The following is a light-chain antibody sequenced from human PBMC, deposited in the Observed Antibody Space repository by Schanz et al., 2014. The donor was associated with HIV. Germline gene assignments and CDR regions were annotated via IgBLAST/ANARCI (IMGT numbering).Light chain of an antibody. J-gene: IGLJ2*01. V-gene: IGLV1-40*01. CDR1: SSNIGAGYD. CDR2: DND. CDR3: AAWDDRSYVV. Sequence: QSVLTQPPSLSGAPGQRISLSCNGSSSNIGAGYDVHWYQHFPGTAPRLLIFDNDNRPSGVPDRFSGSKSGTSASLAISGLQSEDEADYYCAAWDDRSYVVFGGGTKLTVL.